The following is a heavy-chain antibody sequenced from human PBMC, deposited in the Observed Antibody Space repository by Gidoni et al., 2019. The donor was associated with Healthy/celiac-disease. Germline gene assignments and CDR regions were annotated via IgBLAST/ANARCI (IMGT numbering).Heavy chain of an antibody. V-gene: IGHV3-43*01. CDR1: GSSLADYT. Sequence: EVQMVPSGGGVVPPGRLLRLFRAASGSSLADYTMHWVRQAPGKGLEWVSVISWDSSSTNYAESVKGRFTISSDNSKNSLYLQMNSLRTEDTALYYCAKDIGGYYYGSGPDYWGQGTLVTVSS. J-gene: IGHJ4*02. D-gene: IGHD3-10*01. CDR2: ISWDSSST. CDR3: AKDIGGYYYGSGPDY.